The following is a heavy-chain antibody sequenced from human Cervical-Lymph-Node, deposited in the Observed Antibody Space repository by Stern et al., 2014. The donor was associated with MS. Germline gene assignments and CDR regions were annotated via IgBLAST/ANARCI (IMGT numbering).Heavy chain of an antibody. CDR3: ARQTTAWASDV. CDR1: GYKFSIYW. V-gene: IGHV5-51*01. CDR2: IYPGDSET. D-gene: IGHD1-14*01. J-gene: IGHJ4*02. Sequence: VQLVESGAELIRPGESLKISCKGSGYKFSIYWIAWVRQTPGKGLEWMGIIYPGDSETRYSPSFQGQVTRSADKSTSTAYLQWSSLNASDTAMYFCARQTTAWASDVWGQGTLVTVSS.